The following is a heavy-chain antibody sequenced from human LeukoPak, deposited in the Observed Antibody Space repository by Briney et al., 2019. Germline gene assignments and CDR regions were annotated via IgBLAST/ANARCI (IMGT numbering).Heavy chain of an antibody. CDR2: ISSSGSTI. D-gene: IGHD1-26*01. V-gene: IGHV3-21*04. J-gene: IGHJ4*02. Sequence: GGSLRLSCAASGFTFSSYRMNWVRQAPGRGLEWVSSISSSGSTIYYADSVKGRFTISRDNAKNSLYLQMNSLRAEDTAVYYCARRRDSGSLQHFDYWGQGTLVTVSS. CDR3: ARRRDSGSLQHFDY. CDR1: GFTFSSYR.